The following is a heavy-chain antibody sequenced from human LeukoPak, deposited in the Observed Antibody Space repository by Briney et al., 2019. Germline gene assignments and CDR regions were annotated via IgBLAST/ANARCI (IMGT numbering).Heavy chain of an antibody. Sequence: SETLSLTCAVYGGSFSGYYWSWIRQPPGKGLEWIGEINHSGSTNYNPSLKSRVTISVDTSKNQFSLKLSSVTAADTAVYYCARGPVALWFGELRIYYYGVGVWGQGTTVTVSS. V-gene: IGHV4-34*01. CDR3: ARGPVALWFGELRIYYYGVGV. CDR1: GGSFSGYY. D-gene: IGHD3-10*01. J-gene: IGHJ6*02. CDR2: INHSGST.